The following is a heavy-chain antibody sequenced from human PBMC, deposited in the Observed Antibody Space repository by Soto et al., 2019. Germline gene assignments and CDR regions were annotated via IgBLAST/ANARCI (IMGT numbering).Heavy chain of an antibody. Sequence: EVQLLESGGGLVQPGGSLRLSCAASGFTFTNYAMSWVRQAPGQGLEWVSAISGSGGSTYYVDSVKGRFTISRDNSKNARYLQMNSLRAEDTAVYYWAKRSSDNAFDIWGQGTMVTVSS. D-gene: IGHD6-19*01. CDR3: AKRSSDNAFDI. J-gene: IGHJ3*02. CDR2: ISGSGGST. CDR1: GFTFTNYA. V-gene: IGHV3-23*01.